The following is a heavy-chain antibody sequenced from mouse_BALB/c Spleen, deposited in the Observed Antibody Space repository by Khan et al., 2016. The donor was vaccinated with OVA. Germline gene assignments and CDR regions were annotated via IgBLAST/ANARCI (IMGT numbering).Heavy chain of an antibody. CDR1: GYTFTNYG. CDR3: ARRGDGDWFAY. V-gene: IGHV9-3-1*01. D-gene: IGHD2-13*01. J-gene: IGHJ3*01. Sequence: QIQLVQSGPELKKPGETVKISCKASGYTFTNYGMNWVKQAPGKGLKWMGWINTYTGEPTYADDFKGRFAFSFETSASTAYLQINNLKNEDTATYFCARRGDGDWFAYWGQGTLVTVSA. CDR2: INTYTGEP.